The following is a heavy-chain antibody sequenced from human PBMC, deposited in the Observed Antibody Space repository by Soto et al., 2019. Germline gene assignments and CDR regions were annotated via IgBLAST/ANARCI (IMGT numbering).Heavy chain of an antibody. Sequence: QVPLVQSGAEVKKPGASVKVSCKASGYTFTSYGISWVRQAPGQGLAWMGWISAYNGNTNYAQKLQGRVTMTTETSTSTADVELRSLRSDDTAVYYCARGRGYRHPERFDYWGQGTLVTVSS. CDR1: GYTFTSYG. CDR3: ARGRGYRHPERFDY. CDR2: ISAYNGNT. D-gene: IGHD3-16*02. V-gene: IGHV1-18*01. J-gene: IGHJ4*02.